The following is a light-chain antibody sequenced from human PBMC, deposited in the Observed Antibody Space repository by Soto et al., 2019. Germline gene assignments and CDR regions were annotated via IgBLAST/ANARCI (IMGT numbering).Light chain of an antibody. J-gene: IGLJ3*02. CDR1: SGHSSYA. V-gene: IGLV4-69*01. CDR2: LSXXXXX. CDR3: QTWGTGIQV. Sequence: QPVLTQSPSASASLGASVKLTCTLSSGHSSYAIAWHQQQPEKGPRYLMKLSXXXXXXXXXXXXXXXXGSSSGAERYLTXXXXXXXXXXXYYCQTWGTGIQVFGGGTQLTVL.